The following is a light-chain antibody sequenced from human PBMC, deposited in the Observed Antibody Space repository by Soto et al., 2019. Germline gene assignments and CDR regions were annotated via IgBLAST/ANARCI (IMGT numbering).Light chain of an antibody. CDR2: EVS. Sequence: QSALTQPPSASGSPGQSVTISCTGTSSDVGGYNYVSWYQQHPAKAPKLMIYEVSKRPSGVPDRFSASKSGNTASLTVSGLQPEDEADYYCSSYAGTNNYVFGTGTKLTVL. J-gene: IGLJ1*01. CDR3: SSYAGTNNYV. CDR1: SSDVGGYNY. V-gene: IGLV2-8*01.